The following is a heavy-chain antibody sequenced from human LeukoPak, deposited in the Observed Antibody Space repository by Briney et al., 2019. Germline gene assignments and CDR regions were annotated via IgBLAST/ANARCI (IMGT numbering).Heavy chain of an antibody. CDR2: ISSKDDST. CDR1: GFPLRTYA. D-gene: IGHD4-17*01. CDR3: ARGSFGDFEFDY. J-gene: IGHJ4*02. V-gene: IGHV3-23*01. Sequence: SGGSLRLSCAASGFPLRTYAMSWVRQAPGKGLEWVSGISSKDDSTYYVDSVKGRFTISRDNSNNTLYLQMNSLRVEDTAVYYCARGSFGDFEFDYWGQGTLVTVSS.